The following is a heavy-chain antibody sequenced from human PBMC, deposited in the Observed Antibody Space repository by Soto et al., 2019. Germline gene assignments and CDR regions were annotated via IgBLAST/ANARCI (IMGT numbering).Heavy chain of an antibody. CDR1: AGSFSHYY. CDR2: IKHSGSS. J-gene: IGHJ6*02. CDR3: ARHDVIAKLQNGMGL. V-gene: IGHV4-34*01. Sequence: TSETLSLTCAVYAGSFSHYYWNWIRQSPGKGLEWIGKIKHSGSSNYNPSLRSRVSISVDTSNNQFSLKLSSVTAADTAVYYCARHDVIAKLQNGMGLWGQGTMVTVSS.